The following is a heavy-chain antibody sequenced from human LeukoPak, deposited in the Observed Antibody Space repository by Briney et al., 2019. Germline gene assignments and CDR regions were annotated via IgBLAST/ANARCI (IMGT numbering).Heavy chain of an antibody. CDR3: ARADNWEGAKGD. CDR1: GYTFTSYS. V-gene: IGHV1-18*01. J-gene: IGHJ3*01. Sequence: ASVKVSCKTSGYTFTSYSISWVRQAPGQVLEWMGWISAYNGNTNYAQKLQGRVTMTTDTSTSTAYMELRSLRSDDTAVYYCARADNWEGAKGDWGQGTMVTASS. D-gene: IGHD3-16*01. CDR2: ISAYNGNT.